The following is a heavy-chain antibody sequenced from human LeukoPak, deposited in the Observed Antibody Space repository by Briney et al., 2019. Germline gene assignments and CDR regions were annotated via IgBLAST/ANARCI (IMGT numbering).Heavy chain of an antibody. CDR1: GYTVTSYD. V-gene: IGHV1-8*01. CDR2: MNPNSGNT. D-gene: IGHD5-24*01. Sequence: VASVKVSCKASGYTVTSYDINWVRQATEQGLEWMGWMNPNSGNTGYAQKFQGRVTMTRNTSKSTAYLELSSLRSEDTAVYYCARVRRGVEMATGDFDYWGQGTLVTVSS. CDR3: ARVRRGVEMATGDFDY. J-gene: IGHJ4*02.